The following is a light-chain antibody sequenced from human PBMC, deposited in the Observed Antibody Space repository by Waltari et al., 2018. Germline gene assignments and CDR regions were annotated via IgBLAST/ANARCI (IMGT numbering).Light chain of an antibody. V-gene: IGKV4-1*01. CDR1: QSVLYRSTNKNY. CDR3: QQSFT. Sequence: DIVMTQSPDSLAVSLGERAPINCKSSQSVLYRSTNKNYLAWYPQKPGQPPKLLIYWASTRESGVPDRFSGSGSGTDFTLTIGSLQAEDVAVYYCQQSFTFGGGTKVEIK. CDR2: WAS. J-gene: IGKJ4*01.